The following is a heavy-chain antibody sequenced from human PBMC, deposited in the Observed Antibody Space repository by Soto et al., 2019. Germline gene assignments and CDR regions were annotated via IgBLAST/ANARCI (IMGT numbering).Heavy chain of an antibody. Sequence: QVQLVQSGAEVKKPGASVTVSYVASGYTFTDHYIHWVRQAPGQGLEWMGWINPHSGDTIYAQKFQGRVTLTRDTSISTAYMELSRLRSDDTAVYYCARGRMVNFYGMDVWGQGTTVTVSS. J-gene: IGHJ6*02. CDR2: INPHSGDT. CDR3: ARGRMVNFYGMDV. D-gene: IGHD2-8*01. V-gene: IGHV1-2*02. CDR1: GYTFTDHY.